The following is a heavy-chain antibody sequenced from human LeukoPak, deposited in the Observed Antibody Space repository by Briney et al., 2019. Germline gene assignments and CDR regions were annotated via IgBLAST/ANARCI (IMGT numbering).Heavy chain of an antibody. D-gene: IGHD6-19*01. CDR3: AKDSSGWSPHYYMDV. V-gene: IGHV3-23*01. CDR2: ISGSAATT. Sequence: GGSLRLSCAASGFTFSSYWMTWVRQAPGKGLEWVSAISGSAATTFYADSVKGRFTISRDNSKNTLYLQMNSLRAEDTAVYYCAKDSSGWSPHYYMDVWGKGTTVTVSS. CDR1: GFTFSSYW. J-gene: IGHJ6*03.